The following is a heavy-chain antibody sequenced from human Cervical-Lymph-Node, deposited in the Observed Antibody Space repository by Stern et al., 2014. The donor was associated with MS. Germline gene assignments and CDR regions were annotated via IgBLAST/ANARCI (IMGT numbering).Heavy chain of an antibody. D-gene: IGHD5-18*01. CDR3: ARDLGGRGYSYGRDAFDI. V-gene: IGHV1-2*06. CDR1: GYTFTGYY. CDR2: INPNSGGT. Sequence: MQLVESGAEVKKPGASVKVSCKASGYTFTGYYMHWVRQAPGQGLEWMGRINPNSGGTNYAQKFQGRVTMTRDTSISTAYMELSRLRSDDTAVYYCARDLGGRGYSYGRDAFDIWGQGTMVTVSS. J-gene: IGHJ3*02.